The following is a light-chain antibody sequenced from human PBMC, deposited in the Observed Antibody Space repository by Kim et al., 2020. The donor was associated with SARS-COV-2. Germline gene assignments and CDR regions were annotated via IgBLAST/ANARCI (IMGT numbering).Light chain of an antibody. Sequence: ASVGDRLTITCRASQAISNYLAWYQQKPGKVPKLLIYSASSLQSGVPSRFSGRASGTHFTLTISSLQPEDVAVYYCQKYNNSPLTFGGGTKVDIK. CDR3: QKYNNSPLT. J-gene: IGKJ4*01. CDR1: QAISNY. V-gene: IGKV1-27*01. CDR2: SAS.